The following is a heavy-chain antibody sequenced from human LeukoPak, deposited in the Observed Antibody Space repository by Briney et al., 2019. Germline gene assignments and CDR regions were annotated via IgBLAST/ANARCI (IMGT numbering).Heavy chain of an antibody. J-gene: IGHJ4*02. D-gene: IGHD3-22*01. V-gene: IGHV3-21*01. CDR3: ARDQYYYDSSGYPYYFDY. CDR2: ISSSSSYI. Sequence: GGSLRLSCAASGFTFSSYSMNGVRQAPGKELEWVSSISSSSSYIYYADSVKGRFTISRDNAKNSLYLQMNSLRAEDTAVYYCARDQYYYDSSGYPYYFDYWGQGTLVTVSS. CDR1: GFTFSSYS.